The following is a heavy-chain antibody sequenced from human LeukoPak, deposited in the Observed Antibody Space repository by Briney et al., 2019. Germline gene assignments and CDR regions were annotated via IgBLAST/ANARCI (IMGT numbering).Heavy chain of an antibody. CDR3: ASITGTAGHFDY. J-gene: IGHJ4*02. Sequence: GASVKVSCKVSGYTLTELSMHWVRQAPGKGLEGMGGFDPEDGETIYAQKFQGRVTMTEDTSTDTAYMELSSLRSEDTAVYYCASITGTAGHFDYWGQGTLVTVSS. D-gene: IGHD1-20*01. CDR2: FDPEDGET. CDR1: GYTLTELS. V-gene: IGHV1-24*01.